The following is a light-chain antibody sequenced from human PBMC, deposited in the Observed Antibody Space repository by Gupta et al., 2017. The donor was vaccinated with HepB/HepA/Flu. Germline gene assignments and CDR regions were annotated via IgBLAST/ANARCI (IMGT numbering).Light chain of an antibody. J-gene: IGLJ2*01. CDR3: QAWDNSNVV. CDR2: QDS. Sequence: SLELTQPPSVSVSPGQTASITCSGDKLGEKYVCWYQQKPGQSPMLVIYQDSKRPSGFPGRFSRSNSDNTATLSIGGSQAMDGADYYCQAWDNSNVVFGGGTKLTVL. V-gene: IGLV3-1*01. CDR1: KLGEKY.